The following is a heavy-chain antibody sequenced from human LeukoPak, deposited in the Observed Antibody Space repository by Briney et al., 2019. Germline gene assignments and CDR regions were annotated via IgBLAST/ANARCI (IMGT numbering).Heavy chain of an antibody. Sequence: SETLSLTCAVSGGSISSGGYSWSWIRQPPGKGLEWIGYIYYSGSTYYNPSLKSRVTISVDTSKNQFSLKLSSVTAADTAVYYCARQGPYSSSWYSRNRYYYMDVWGKGTTVTVSS. D-gene: IGHD6-13*01. V-gene: IGHV4-30-4*07. CDR2: IYYSGST. CDR3: ARQGPYSSSWYSRNRYYYMDV. J-gene: IGHJ6*03. CDR1: GGSISSGGYS.